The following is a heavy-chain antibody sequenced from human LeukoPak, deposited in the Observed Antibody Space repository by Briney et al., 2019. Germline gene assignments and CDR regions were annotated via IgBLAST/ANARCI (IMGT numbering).Heavy chain of an antibody. CDR3: ARNTGQTSGYSYGFNY. J-gene: IGHJ4*02. CDR2: ISGNGGST. CDR1: GFTFSIYA. Sequence: PGGSLRLSCAASGFTFSIYAMSWVRQAPGKGLEWVSDISGNGGSTYYADSVKGRFTISRDNSKITLFLQMKSLRAEDTAVYYCARNTGQTSGYSYGFNYWGQGTLVTVSS. V-gene: IGHV3-23*01. D-gene: IGHD5-18*01.